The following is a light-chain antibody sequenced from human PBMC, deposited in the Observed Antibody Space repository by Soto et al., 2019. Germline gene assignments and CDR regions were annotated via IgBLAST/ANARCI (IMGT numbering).Light chain of an antibody. J-gene: IGKJ4*01. CDR1: QSVRSNY. CDR2: GAS. CDR3: QQYASSPLT. Sequence: EIVLTQSPGTLSLSSGERATLSCRASQSVRSNYLAWYQQKPGQAPRLLIYGASSRATGIPDRFGGSGSGTDFPHTISRLEPEDFAVYYCQQYASSPLTFGGGTKVEIK. V-gene: IGKV3-20*01.